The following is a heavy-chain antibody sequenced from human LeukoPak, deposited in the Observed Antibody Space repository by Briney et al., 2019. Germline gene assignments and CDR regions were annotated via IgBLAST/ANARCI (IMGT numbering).Heavy chain of an antibody. CDR1: GYRFANYW. V-gene: IGHV5-51*01. CDR2: IYPGDSDT. J-gene: IGHJ4*02. Sequence: PGESLKISCKGSGYRFANYWIGWVRQMPGKGLEWMGIIYPGDSDTRYSPSFQGQVTISADKSISTAYLQWSSLQASDTGMYYCARRSLVVATMDYWGQGTLVTVSS. CDR3: ARRSLVVATMDY. D-gene: IGHD2-15*01.